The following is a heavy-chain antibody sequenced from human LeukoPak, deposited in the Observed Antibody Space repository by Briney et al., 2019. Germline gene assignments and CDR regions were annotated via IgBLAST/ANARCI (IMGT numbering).Heavy chain of an antibody. CDR2: INYSGST. CDR1: GGSISSSYYY. CDR3: ARDEAIFGAGYYYGMDV. J-gene: IGHJ6*02. V-gene: IGHV4-31*03. D-gene: IGHD3-3*01. Sequence: SETLSLTCTVSGGSISSSYYYWGWIRQRPGKGLEWIGFINYSGSTYYDPSLESRVSISLDTSQNQFSLRLSSVTAADTAVYYCARDEAIFGAGYYYGMDVWGQGTTVTVSS.